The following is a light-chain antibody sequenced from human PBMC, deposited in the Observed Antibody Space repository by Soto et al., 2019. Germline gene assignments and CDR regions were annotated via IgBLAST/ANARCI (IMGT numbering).Light chain of an antibody. CDR3: QQYGSSPGLT. CDR1: QSVSSSY. J-gene: IGKJ4*01. Sequence: EIVLTQSPGTLSLSPGERATLSCRASQSVSSSYLAWYQQKPGQAPRLLIYGASSRATGIPDRFSGSGSGTDFTLTISRLEPEECAVYYCQQYGSSPGLTFGGGTKVEIK. CDR2: GAS. V-gene: IGKV3-20*01.